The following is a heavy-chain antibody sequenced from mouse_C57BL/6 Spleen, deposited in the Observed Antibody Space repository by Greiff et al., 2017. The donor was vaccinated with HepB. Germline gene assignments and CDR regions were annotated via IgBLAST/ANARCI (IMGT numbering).Heavy chain of an antibody. CDR3: TRYYRGWYFDV. D-gene: IGHD1-1*01. Sequence: VKLVESGAELVRPGASVTLSCKASGYTFTDYEMRWVKQTPVHGLEWIGAIDPETGGTAYNQKFKGKAILTADKSSSTAYMELRSLTSEDSAVYYCTRYYRGWYFDVWGTGTTVTVSS. CDR2: IDPETGGT. J-gene: IGHJ1*03. CDR1: GYTFTDYE. V-gene: IGHV1-15*01.